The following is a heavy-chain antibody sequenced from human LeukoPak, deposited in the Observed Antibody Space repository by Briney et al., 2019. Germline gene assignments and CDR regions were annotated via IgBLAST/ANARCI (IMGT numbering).Heavy chain of an antibody. CDR2: IYTSGST. Sequence: PSETLSLTCTVSGGSISSYYWSWIRQPAGKGLEWIGRIYTSGSTNYNPSLKSRVTISVDTSKNQFSLKLSSVTAADTAVYYCAREATIAGVAGEGLDYWGQGTLVTVSS. V-gene: IGHV4-4*07. CDR1: GGSISSYY. J-gene: IGHJ4*02. D-gene: IGHD6-13*01. CDR3: AREATIAGVAGEGLDY.